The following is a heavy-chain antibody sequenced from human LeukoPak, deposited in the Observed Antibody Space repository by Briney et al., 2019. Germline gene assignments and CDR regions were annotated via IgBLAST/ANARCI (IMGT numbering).Heavy chain of an antibody. CDR1: GYTFTSYA. Sequence: GASVKVSYKASGYTFTSYAMNWVRQAPGQGLEWMGWINTNTGNPTYAQGFTGRFVFSLDTSVTTAYLQISNLKTEDTAVYYCARHDNDDDFDYWGQGTLVTVSS. J-gene: IGHJ4*02. V-gene: IGHV7-4-1*02. D-gene: IGHD3-16*01. CDR3: ARHDNDDDFDY. CDR2: INTNTGNP.